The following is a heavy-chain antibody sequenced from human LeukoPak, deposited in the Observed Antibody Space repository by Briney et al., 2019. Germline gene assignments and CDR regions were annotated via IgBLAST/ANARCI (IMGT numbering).Heavy chain of an antibody. V-gene: IGHV1-2*02. CDR2: INPNSGGT. D-gene: IGHD2-15*01. CDR1: GYTFTGYY. Sequence: ASVKVSCKASGYTFTGYYMHWVRQAPGQGLEWMGWINPNSGGTNNAQKFQGRVTMTRDTSISTAYMELSRLRSDDTAVYYCARDLYCSGGSCYNWFDPWGQGTLVTVSS. CDR3: ARDLYCSGGSCYNWFDP. J-gene: IGHJ5*02.